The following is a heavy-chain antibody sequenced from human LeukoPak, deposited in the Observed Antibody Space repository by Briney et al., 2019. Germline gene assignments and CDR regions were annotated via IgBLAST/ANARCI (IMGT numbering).Heavy chain of an antibody. CDR2: INPNSGGT. CDR3: ARGGITGTTRGPTRLNDAFDI. J-gene: IGHJ3*02. CDR1: GYTFTGYY. D-gene: IGHD1-20*01. V-gene: IGHV1-2*04. Sequence: ASVKVSCKASGYTFTGYYMHWVRQAPGQGLEWMGWINPNSGGTDYAQKFQGWVTMTRDTSISTAYMELSRLRSDDTAVYYCARGGITGTTRGPTRLNDAFDIWGQGTMVTVSS.